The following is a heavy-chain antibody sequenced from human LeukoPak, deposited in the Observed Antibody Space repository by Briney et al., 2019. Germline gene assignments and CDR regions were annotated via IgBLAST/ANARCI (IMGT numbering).Heavy chain of an antibody. CDR3: ARGENRVLLWFGESGRVMDV. D-gene: IGHD3-10*01. Sequence: GASVKVSCKVSGYTLTELSMHWVRQATGQGLEWMGWMNPNSGNTGYAQKFQGRVTMTRNTSISTAYMELSSLRSGDTAVYYCARGENRVLLWFGESGRVMDVWGQGTTVTVSS. CDR1: GYTLTELS. J-gene: IGHJ6*02. V-gene: IGHV1-8*01. CDR2: MNPNSGNT.